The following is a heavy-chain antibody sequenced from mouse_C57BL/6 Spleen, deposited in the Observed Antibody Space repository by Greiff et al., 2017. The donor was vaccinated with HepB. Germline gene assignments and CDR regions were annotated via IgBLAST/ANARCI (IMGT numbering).Heavy chain of an antibody. CDR1: GYTFTSYG. V-gene: IGHV1-81*01. CDR2: IYPRSGNT. D-gene: IGHD1-1*01. J-gene: IGHJ1*03. CDR3: ARSPSSTVVAYRYFDV. Sequence: VQRVESGAELARPGASVKLSCKASGYTFTSYGISWVKQRTGQGLEWIGEIYPRSGNTYYNEKFKGKATLTADKSSSTAYMELRSLTSEDSAVYFCARSPSSTVVAYRYFDVWGTGTTVTVSS.